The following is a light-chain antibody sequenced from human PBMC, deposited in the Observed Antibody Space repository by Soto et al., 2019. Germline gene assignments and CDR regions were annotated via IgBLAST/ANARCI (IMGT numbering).Light chain of an antibody. Sequence: EDGFPQSRGPLSLSTGKRATLAVRGSQSVSSSYLAWYQQKPGQAPRLLIYGASSRATGIPDRFSGSGSGTDFTLAIRRLEPEDFAVYYCQQYGSSLWTVGQGTKVDIK. CDR3: QQYGSSLWT. J-gene: IGKJ1*01. CDR2: GAS. CDR1: QSVSSSY. V-gene: IGKV3-20*01.